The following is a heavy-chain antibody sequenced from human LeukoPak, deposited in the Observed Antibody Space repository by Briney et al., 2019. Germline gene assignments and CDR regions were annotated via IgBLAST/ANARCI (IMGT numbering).Heavy chain of an antibody. CDR3: ASAPFYVTTYYYYYMDV. Sequence: SVKVSCKASGGTFSSYAISWVRQAPGQGLEWMGGIIPIFGTANYAQKFQGRVTITADESTSTAYMELSSPRSEDTAVYYCASAPFYVTTYYYYYMDVWGKGTTVTFSS. J-gene: IGHJ6*03. V-gene: IGHV1-69*01. D-gene: IGHD3-16*01. CDR1: GGTFSSYA. CDR2: IIPIFGTA.